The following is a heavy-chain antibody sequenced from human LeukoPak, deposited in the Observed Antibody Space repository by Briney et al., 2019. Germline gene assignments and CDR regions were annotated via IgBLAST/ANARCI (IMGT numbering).Heavy chain of an antibody. CDR1: GYSISSGYY. J-gene: IGHJ4*02. CDR3: ASGYCSSTSCYRGVWRGY. Sequence: PSETLSLTCTVSGYSISSGYYWGWIRQPPGKGLEWIGSIYHSGSTYYNPSLKSRVTISVDTSKNQFSLKLSSVTAADTAVYYCASGYCSSTSCYRGVWRGYWGQGTLVTVSS. CDR2: IYHSGST. D-gene: IGHD2-2*01. V-gene: IGHV4-38-2*02.